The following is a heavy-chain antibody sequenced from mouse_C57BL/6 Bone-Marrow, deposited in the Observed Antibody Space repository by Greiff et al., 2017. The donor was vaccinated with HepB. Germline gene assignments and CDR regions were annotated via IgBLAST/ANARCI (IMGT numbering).Heavy chain of an antibody. Sequence: EVQLQESGGDLVKPGGSLKLSCAASGFTFSSYGMSWVRQTPDKRLEWVATISSGGSYTYYPDSVKGRFTISRDNAKNTQYLQMSSLKSEDTAMYYCARTSGYYYGSSFDYWGQGTTLTVSS. CDR2: ISSGGSYT. D-gene: IGHD1-1*01. V-gene: IGHV5-6*01. CDR1: GFTFSSYG. CDR3: ARTSGYYYGSSFDY. J-gene: IGHJ2*01.